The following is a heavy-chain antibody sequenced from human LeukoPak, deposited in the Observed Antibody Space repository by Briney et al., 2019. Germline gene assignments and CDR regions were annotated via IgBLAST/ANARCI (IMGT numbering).Heavy chain of an antibody. J-gene: IGHJ4*02. V-gene: IGHV3-30*18. CDR2: ISYDGSNK. D-gene: IGHD3-22*01. Sequence: PERSLRLSCAASGFTFRSYGMHWVRQAPGKGLEWVAVISYDGSNKYYGDSVKGRFTISRDNSKNTLYLEMNSLRAEDTAVYYCAKDLMEYYDSSGSEWGQGTLVTVSS. CDR3: AKDLMEYYDSSGSE. CDR1: GFTFRSYG.